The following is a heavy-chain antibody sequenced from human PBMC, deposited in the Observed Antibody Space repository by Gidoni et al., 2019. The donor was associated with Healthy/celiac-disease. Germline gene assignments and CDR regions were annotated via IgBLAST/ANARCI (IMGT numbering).Heavy chain of an antibody. CDR1: GGSFSGYY. Sequence: QVQLQQWGAGLLKPSATLSLTCAVYGGSFSGYYWCWIRQPPGKGLEWIGEINHSGSTNYNPSLKSRVTISVDTSKNQFSLKLSSVTAADTAVYYCARGRIAAAGTSYYYYMDVWGKGTTVTVSS. CDR2: INHSGST. CDR3: ARGRIAAAGTSYYYYMDV. V-gene: IGHV4-34*01. J-gene: IGHJ6*03. D-gene: IGHD6-13*01.